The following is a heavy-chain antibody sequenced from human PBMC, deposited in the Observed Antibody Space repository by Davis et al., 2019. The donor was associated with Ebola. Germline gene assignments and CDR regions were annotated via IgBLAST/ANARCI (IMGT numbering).Heavy chain of an antibody. Sequence: MPSETLSLTCTVSGDSITSSYWSWIRQSPGKGLEWIGYIYYNAVTIYNPSLKSRVTISVDTSRNHISVKLNSVTAADTATYYCARHGRAAGMSWFDPWGQGTLVTVSS. CDR1: GDSITSSY. CDR2: IYYNAVT. D-gene: IGHD6-13*01. CDR3: ARHGRAAGMSWFDP. V-gene: IGHV4-59*08. J-gene: IGHJ5*02.